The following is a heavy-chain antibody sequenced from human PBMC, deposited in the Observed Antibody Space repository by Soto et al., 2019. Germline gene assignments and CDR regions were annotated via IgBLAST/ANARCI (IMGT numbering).Heavy chain of an antibody. V-gene: IGHV1-69*01. CDR2: IIPIFGTA. CDR3: ASGDYYDSSGYVDY. D-gene: IGHD3-22*01. CDR1: GGTFISYA. J-gene: IGHJ4*02. Sequence: CKASGGTFISYALSWVRQAPGQGLEWMGGIIPIFGTANYAQKFQGRVTITADESTSTAYMELSSLRSEDTAVYYCASGDYYDSSGYVDYWDQGTLVTVSS.